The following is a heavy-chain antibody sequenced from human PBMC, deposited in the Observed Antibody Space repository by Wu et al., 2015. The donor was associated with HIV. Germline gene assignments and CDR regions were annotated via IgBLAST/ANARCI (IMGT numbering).Heavy chain of an antibody. Sequence: QVQLVQSGAEVKKPGSSVNVSCQAFGGTFSGYAVNWVRQAPGQGLEWMGGIIPVFGTANYAQKFQGRVTITADESTSTAYMELSSLRSEDTAVYYCARDEGIGYYFDSSGYYNAFDIWGQGTMVTVSS. CDR3: ARDEGIGYYFDSSGYYNAFDI. CDR1: GGTFSGYA. V-gene: IGHV1-69*12. CDR2: IIPVFGTA. J-gene: IGHJ3*02. D-gene: IGHD3-22*01.